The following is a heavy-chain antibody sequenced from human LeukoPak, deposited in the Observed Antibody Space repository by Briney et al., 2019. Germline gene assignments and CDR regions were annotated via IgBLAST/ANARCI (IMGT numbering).Heavy chain of an antibody. D-gene: IGHD6-6*01. Sequence: PGGSLRLSCAASGFTFSSYSMNWVRQAPGKGLEWVSSISSSSSYIYYADSVKGRFTISRDNAKNSLYLQTNSLRAEDTAVYYCAREYSSSSGAFDIWGQGTMVTVSS. CDR1: GFTFSSYS. CDR2: ISSSSSYI. J-gene: IGHJ3*02. V-gene: IGHV3-21*01. CDR3: AREYSSSSGAFDI.